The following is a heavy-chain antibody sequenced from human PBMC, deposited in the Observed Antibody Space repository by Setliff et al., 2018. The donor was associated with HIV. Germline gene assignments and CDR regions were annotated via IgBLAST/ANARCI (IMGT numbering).Heavy chain of an antibody. CDR2: IHSSGGT. Sequence: PSETLSLTCIVSGGSFSSHYWSWIRQSPGKGLEYIGYIHSSGGTNYNPSLKSRVTMSADTSKNQYSLKLSSVTAADTAVYYCARGYCSGGDCYYFYYMDVWGKGTTVTVSS. J-gene: IGHJ6*03. D-gene: IGHD2-15*01. V-gene: IGHV4-59*11. CDR3: ARGYCSGGDCYYFYYMDV. CDR1: GGSFSSHY.